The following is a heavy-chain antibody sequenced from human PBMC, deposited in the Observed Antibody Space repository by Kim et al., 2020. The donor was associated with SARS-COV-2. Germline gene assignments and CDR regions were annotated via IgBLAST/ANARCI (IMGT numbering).Heavy chain of an antibody. CDR2: IKQDGSEK. D-gene: IGHD3-22*01. CDR3: AREGDPYYYDSSGYWSC. CDR1: GFTFSSYW. Sequence: GGSLRLSCAASGFTFSSYWMSWVRQAPGKGLEWVANIKQDGSEKYYVDSVKGRFTISRDNAKNSLYLQMNSLRAEDTAVYYCAREGDPYYYDSSGYWSCWGQGTLVTVSS. J-gene: IGHJ4*02. V-gene: IGHV3-7*03.